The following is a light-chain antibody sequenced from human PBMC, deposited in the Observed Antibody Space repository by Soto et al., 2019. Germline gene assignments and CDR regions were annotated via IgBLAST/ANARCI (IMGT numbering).Light chain of an antibody. J-gene: IGKJ1*01. CDR3: QQYGSSGT. Sequence: IVLTQSPGTLSLSPGESATLSCRASQTVTDSYLAWYQQTPGQAPRLLIYGTSNRAAGVPNRFRGAGSGTDFTLTISRLEPEDFAVYYCQQYGSSGTFGQGTKVEIK. V-gene: IGKV3-20*01. CDR1: QTVTDSY. CDR2: GTS.